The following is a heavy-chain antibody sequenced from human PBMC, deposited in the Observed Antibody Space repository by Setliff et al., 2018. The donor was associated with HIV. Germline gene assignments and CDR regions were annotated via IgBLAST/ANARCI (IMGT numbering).Heavy chain of an antibody. J-gene: IGHJ4*02. Sequence: GGSLRLSCAASGFTFSSYEMNWVRQAPGKGLEWLSFISSTSSTIYYADSVKGRFTISRDNGKNSLYLQMNSLRAEDTAVYYCTRDRYYYDPGYWGQGTLVTVSS. V-gene: IGHV3-48*01. CDR3: TRDRYYYDPGY. CDR1: GFTFSSYE. CDR2: ISSTSSTI. D-gene: IGHD3-22*01.